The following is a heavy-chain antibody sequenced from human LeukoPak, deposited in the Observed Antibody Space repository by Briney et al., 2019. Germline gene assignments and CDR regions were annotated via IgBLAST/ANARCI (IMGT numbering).Heavy chain of an antibody. Sequence: PGGSLRLSCAASGFTFSSYSMNWVRQAPGKGLEWVSSISTSSTYIYYGDSVKGRFTISRDNSKNTLYLQMNSLRGEDTAVYYCARESSGRPPVRYWGQGTLVTVSS. CDR1: GFTFSSYS. V-gene: IGHV3-21*04. J-gene: IGHJ4*02. CDR3: ARESSGRPPVRY. D-gene: IGHD3-22*01. CDR2: ISTSSTYI.